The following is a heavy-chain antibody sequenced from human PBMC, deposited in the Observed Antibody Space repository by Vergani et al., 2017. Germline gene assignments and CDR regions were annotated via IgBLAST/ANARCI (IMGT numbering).Heavy chain of an antibody. CDR3: ARDRNYDILTDNWFDP. D-gene: IGHD3-9*01. J-gene: IGHJ5*02. CDR2: IYSGGST. Sequence: EVQLVESGGGLVQPGGSLRLSCAASGFTFSSNYMSWVRQAPGKGLEWVSVIYSGGSTYYADSVKGRFTISRDNSKNTLYLQMNSLRAEDTAVYYCARDRNYDILTDNWFDPWGQGTLVTVSS. V-gene: IGHV3-66*01. CDR1: GFTFSSNY.